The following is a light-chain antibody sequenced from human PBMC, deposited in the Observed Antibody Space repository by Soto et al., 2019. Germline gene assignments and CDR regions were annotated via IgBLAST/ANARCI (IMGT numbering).Light chain of an antibody. Sequence: QSALTQPRSVSGSPGQSVAISCTGTGSDVGGYNYVSWYQQYPDKAPKVIIYDVTKRPAGVPDRFSGSKSGNTAYLTISGLQTDYAAYYYSCSYAGSYTYVFGTGTKVTVL. CDR3: CSYAGSYTYV. CDR2: DVT. CDR1: GSDVGGYNY. J-gene: IGLJ1*01. V-gene: IGLV2-11*01.